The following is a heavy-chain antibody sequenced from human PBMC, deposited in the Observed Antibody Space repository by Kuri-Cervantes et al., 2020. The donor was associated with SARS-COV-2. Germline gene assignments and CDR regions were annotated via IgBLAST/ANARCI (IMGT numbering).Heavy chain of an antibody. Sequence: KVSCKGSGYSFTSYWISWVRQMPGKGLEWMGRIDPSDSYTNYSPSFQGHVTISADKSISTAYLRWSSMKASDTAMYYCARQGAYSSGYTDYWGQGTLVTVSS. D-gene: IGHD6-19*01. V-gene: IGHV5-10-1*01. CDR2: IDPSDSYT. CDR1: GYSFTSYW. CDR3: ARQGAYSSGYTDY. J-gene: IGHJ4*02.